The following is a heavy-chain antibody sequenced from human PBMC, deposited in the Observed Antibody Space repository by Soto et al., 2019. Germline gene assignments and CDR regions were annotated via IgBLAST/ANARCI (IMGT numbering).Heavy chain of an antibody. V-gene: IGHV4-30-2*01. J-gene: IGHJ6*02. CDR3: ARAWGEAYYYGMDV. D-gene: IGHD1-26*01. CDR1: GGAISIGGYS. CDR2: IYHSGST. Sequence: SETLSLTCAVSGGAISIGGYSLSWIRQPPGKGLEWIGYIYHSGSTYYNPSLKSRVTISVDRSKNQFSLKLSSVTAADTAVYYCARAWGEAYYYGMDVWGQGTTVTVSS.